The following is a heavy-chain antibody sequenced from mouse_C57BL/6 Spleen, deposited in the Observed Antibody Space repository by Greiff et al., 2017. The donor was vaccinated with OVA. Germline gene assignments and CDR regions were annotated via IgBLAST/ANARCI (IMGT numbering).Heavy chain of an antibody. CDR1: GYTFTSYW. CDR2: IHPSDSDT. Sequence: QVQLQQPGAELVKPGASVKVSCKASGYTFTSYWMHWVKQRPGQGLEWIGRIHPSDSDTNYNQKFKGKATLTADKSSSTVYMELSRLTSEDSAVYFCARHEGGYGSSYYAMDYWGQGTSVTVSS. V-gene: IGHV1-74*01. CDR3: ARHEGGYGSSYYAMDY. J-gene: IGHJ4*01. D-gene: IGHD1-1*01.